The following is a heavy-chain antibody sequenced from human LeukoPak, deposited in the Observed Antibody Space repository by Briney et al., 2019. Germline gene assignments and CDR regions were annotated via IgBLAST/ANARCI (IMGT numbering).Heavy chain of an antibody. Sequence: PSQTLSLTCAVSGGSISSGGYSWSWIRQPPGNGLEWIGYIYHSGSTYYNPSLKSRVTISVDTSKNQFSLKLSSVTAADTAVYYCARRAGFTIFGVVMDYWYFDLWGRGTLVTVSS. CDR2: IYHSGST. CDR3: ARRAGFTIFGVVMDYWYFDL. D-gene: IGHD3-3*01. CDR1: GGSISSGGYS. J-gene: IGHJ2*01. V-gene: IGHV4-30-2*03.